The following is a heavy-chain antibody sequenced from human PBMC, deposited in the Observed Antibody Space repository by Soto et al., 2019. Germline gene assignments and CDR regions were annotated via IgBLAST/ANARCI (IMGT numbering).Heavy chain of an antibody. CDR2: IYYSGST. D-gene: IGHD5-18*01. V-gene: IGHV4-39*01. CDR3: ASDTAMVSH. CDR1: GGSISSSSYY. Sequence: SETLSLTCTVSGGSISSSSYYWGWIRQPPGKGLEWIGSIYYSGSTYYNPSLKSRVTISVDTSKNQFSLKLSSVTAADTAVYYCASDTAMVSHWGQGTLVTVSS. J-gene: IGHJ4*02.